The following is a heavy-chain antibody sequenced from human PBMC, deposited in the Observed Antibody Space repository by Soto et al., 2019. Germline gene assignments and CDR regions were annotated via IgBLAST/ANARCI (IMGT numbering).Heavy chain of an antibody. CDR3: ARAYSGRLPRRAYYYFAMDV. V-gene: IGHV3-13*05. CDR2: IGAADDP. D-gene: IGHD2-15*01. CDR1: GFTFSAYD. Sequence: EVQLVESGGGVVQPGESLRLSCAASGFTFSAYDMHWVRQTTVKGLEWVSAIGAADDPYYLGSVKGRFTISIENAKNSLYLQMNSLRAEDTAVYYCARAYSGRLPRRAYYYFAMDVWGQGTTVTVSS. J-gene: IGHJ6*02.